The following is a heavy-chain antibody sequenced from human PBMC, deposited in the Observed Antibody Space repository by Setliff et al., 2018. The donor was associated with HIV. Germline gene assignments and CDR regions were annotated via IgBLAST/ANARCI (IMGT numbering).Heavy chain of an antibody. Sequence: GGSLRLSCAASGFTVSTTYMHWVRQAPGKGLEWVSYITSSSSTIYYADSVKGRFTISRDDAKNSLYLQMNSLRAEDTAVYYCARGAATMAFDLWGQGTMVTVSS. CDR1: GFTVSTTY. D-gene: IGHD6-25*01. V-gene: IGHV3-48*01. CDR3: ARGAATMAFDL. J-gene: IGHJ3*01. CDR2: ITSSSSTI.